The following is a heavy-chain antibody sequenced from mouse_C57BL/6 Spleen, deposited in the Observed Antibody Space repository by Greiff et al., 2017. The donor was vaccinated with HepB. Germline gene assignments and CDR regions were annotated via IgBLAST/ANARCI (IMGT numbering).Heavy chain of an antibody. CDR1: GYTFTSYW. Sequence: QVQLQQPGAELVKPGASVKLSCKASGYTFTSYWMHWVKQRPGRGLEWIGRIDTNSGGTKYNEKFKSKATLTVDKPSSTAYMQLSSLTSEDSAVYYCARGMYYGSSSYYAMDYCGQGTSVTVSS. CDR2: IDTNSGGT. D-gene: IGHD1-1*01. CDR3: ARGMYYGSSSYYAMDY. V-gene: IGHV1-72*01. J-gene: IGHJ4*01.